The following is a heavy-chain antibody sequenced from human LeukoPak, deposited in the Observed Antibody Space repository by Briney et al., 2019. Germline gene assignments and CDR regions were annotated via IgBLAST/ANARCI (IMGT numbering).Heavy chain of an antibody. D-gene: IGHD6-13*01. CDR2: INAGNGNI. Sequence: ASVKVSCKASGYTFITYAMHWVRQAPGQSLEWMGWINAGNGNIKYSQKFQDRVTISTDTSASTAYMELRSLRSDDTAVYYCARDRRSSWVEPDYYYYMDVWGKGTTVTVSS. J-gene: IGHJ6*03. CDR1: GYTFITYA. V-gene: IGHV1-3*01. CDR3: ARDRRSSWVEPDYYYYMDV.